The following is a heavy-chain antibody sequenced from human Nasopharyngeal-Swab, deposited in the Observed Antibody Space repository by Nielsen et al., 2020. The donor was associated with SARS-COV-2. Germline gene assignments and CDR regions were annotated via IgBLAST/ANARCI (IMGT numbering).Heavy chain of an antibody. D-gene: IGHD6-13*01. Sequence: GGSLRLSCAASGFTFSSYEMNWVRQAPGKGLEWVSYISSSGSTIYYADSVKGRFTISRDNAKNSLYLQMNSLRAEDTAVYYCARDGSSSSWYETGAFDIWGQGTMVTVSS. V-gene: IGHV3-48*03. J-gene: IGHJ3*02. CDR1: GFTFSSYE. CDR3: ARDGSSSSWYETGAFDI. CDR2: ISSSGSTI.